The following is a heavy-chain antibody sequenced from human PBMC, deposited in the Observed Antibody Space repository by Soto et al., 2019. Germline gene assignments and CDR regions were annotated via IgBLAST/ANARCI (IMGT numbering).Heavy chain of an antibody. Sequence: GASVKVSCKASGGTFSSYAISWVRQAPGQGLEWMGGIIPIFGTANYAQKFQGRVTITADKSTSTAYMELSSLRSEDTAVYYCARGTTYYYDSSGYLYYFDYWGQGTLVTVSS. CDR2: IIPIFGTA. D-gene: IGHD3-22*01. J-gene: IGHJ4*02. CDR1: GGTFSSYA. V-gene: IGHV1-69*06. CDR3: ARGTTYYYDSSGYLYYFDY.